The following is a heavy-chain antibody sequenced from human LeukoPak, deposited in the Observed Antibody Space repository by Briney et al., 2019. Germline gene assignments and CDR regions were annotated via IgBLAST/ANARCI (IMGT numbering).Heavy chain of an antibody. CDR2: IYFSGTT. J-gene: IGHJ6*02. CDR3: AREDPQTTVPEGLDV. CDR1: GGSISNYY. V-gene: IGHV4-59*01. Sequence: PSETLSLTCTVSGGSISNYYWSWLRQPPGKGLEWIGYIYFSGTTNINPSLKSRVTISVDMSKNQFSLKLSSVTAADTAVYYCAREDPQTTVPEGLDVWGQGTTVAVSS. D-gene: IGHD4-17*01.